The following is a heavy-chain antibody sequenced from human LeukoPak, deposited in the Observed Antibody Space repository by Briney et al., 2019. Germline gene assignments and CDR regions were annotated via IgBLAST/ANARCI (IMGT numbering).Heavy chain of an antibody. Sequence: ASVKVSCKASGYTFTSYDINWVRQATGQGLEWMGWMNSNSGGTNYAQKFQGRVTMTRDTSISTACMELSRLRSDDTAVYYCARDYNSGSYGYWGQGTLVTVSS. CDR3: ARDYNSGSYGY. CDR1: GYTFTSYD. D-gene: IGHD1-26*01. CDR2: MNSNSGGT. J-gene: IGHJ4*02. V-gene: IGHV1-2*02.